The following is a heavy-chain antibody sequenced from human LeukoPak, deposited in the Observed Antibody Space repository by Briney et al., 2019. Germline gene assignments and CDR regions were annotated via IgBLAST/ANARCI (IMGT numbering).Heavy chain of an antibody. CDR1: GFTFRSYS. D-gene: IGHD1-26*01. CDR2: IDPNGGNT. J-gene: IGHJ4*02. Sequence: GGSLGLSCAASGFTFRSYSMHWVRQTPGKGLEYVSAIDPNGGNTYYADSVKGRFTISRDNSKSTLSLQMGSLRAEDMAVYYCARVGESGSFDYWGQGTLVTVSS. CDR3: ARVGESGSFDY. V-gene: IGHV3-64*02.